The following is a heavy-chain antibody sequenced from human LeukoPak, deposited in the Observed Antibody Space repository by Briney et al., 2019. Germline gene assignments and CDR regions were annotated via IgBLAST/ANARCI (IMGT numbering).Heavy chain of an antibody. CDR1: GFTFSSYA. Sequence: PGRSLRLSCAASGFTFSSYAMHWVRQAPGKGLEWVAVISYDGSNKYYADSVKGRFTISRYNSKNTLCLQMNSLRAEDTAVYYCARVSWAGPYCSSTSCPGGAFDIWGQGTMVTVSS. D-gene: IGHD2-2*01. CDR3: ARVSWAGPYCSSTSCPGGAFDI. CDR2: ISYDGSNK. V-gene: IGHV3-30-3*01. J-gene: IGHJ3*02.